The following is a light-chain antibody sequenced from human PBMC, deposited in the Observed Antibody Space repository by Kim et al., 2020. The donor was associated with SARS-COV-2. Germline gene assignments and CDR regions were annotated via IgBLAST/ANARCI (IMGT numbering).Light chain of an antibody. CDR1: QSRVYSDGNTS. J-gene: IGKJ2*01. Sequence: PASISCRSIQSRVYSDGNTSLNWFQQRPGQAPRRLIYKVSNRDSGVPDRFSGSGSGTDFTLKISRVEAEDVGVYYCMQGTHWTQYTFGQGTKLEI. CDR2: KVS. CDR3: MQGTHWTQYT. V-gene: IGKV2-30*01.